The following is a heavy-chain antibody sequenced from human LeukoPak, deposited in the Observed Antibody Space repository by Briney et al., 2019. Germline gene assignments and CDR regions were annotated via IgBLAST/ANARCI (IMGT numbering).Heavy chain of an antibody. Sequence: PSETLSLTCAVYGGSFSGYYWSWIRQPPGKGLEWIGEINHSGSTNYNPSLKSRVTISVDTSKNQFSLKLSSVTAADTAVYYCAITSEDGYNSVDYWGQGTLVTVSS. CDR3: AITSEDGYNSVDY. CDR1: GGSFSGYY. V-gene: IGHV4-34*01. CDR2: INHSGST. J-gene: IGHJ4*02. D-gene: IGHD5-24*01.